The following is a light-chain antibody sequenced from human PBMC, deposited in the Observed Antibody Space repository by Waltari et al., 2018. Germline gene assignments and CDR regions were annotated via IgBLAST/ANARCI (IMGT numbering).Light chain of an antibody. CDR2: EVT. V-gene: IGLV2-8*01. CDR3: GSYADSSTFL. Sequence: QSALTQPPSASGSPGQSVTISCTGTSGDVGPYDYFPWYQQYPGKPPRVLTYEVTKRPSGVPGRFSGSKSGNTASLTVSGLQAEDEASYYCGSYADSSTFLFGGGTKLTVL. J-gene: IGLJ2*01. CDR1: SGDVGPYDY.